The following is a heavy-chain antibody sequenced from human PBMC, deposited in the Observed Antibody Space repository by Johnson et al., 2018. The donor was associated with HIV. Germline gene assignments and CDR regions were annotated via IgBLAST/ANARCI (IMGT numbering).Heavy chain of an antibody. V-gene: IGHV3-30*04. CDR1: GFNFSSYA. D-gene: IGHD4-17*01. CDR3: ARDGDTVTTQGAFDI. CDR2: ISYDGSNK. J-gene: IGHJ3*02. Sequence: QVHLVESGGGVVQPGRSLRLSCEASGFNFSSYAMHWVRQAPGKGLEWVAVISYDGSNKYYADSVKGRFTISRDNSKNTLYLQMNSLRAEDTAVYYCARDGDTVTTQGAFDIWGQGTMVTVSS.